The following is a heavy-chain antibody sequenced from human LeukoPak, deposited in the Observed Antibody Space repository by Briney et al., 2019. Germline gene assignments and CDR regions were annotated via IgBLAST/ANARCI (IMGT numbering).Heavy chain of an antibody. CDR2: ISYDGSNK. CDR3: AKALESSSDYGDY. Sequence: QPGGSLRLSCAASGFTFSSYGMHWVRQAPGKGLEWVAVISYDGSNKYYADSVEGRFTISRDNSKNTLYLQMNSLRAEDTAVYYCAKALESSSDYGDYWGQGTLVTVSS. V-gene: IGHV3-30*18. D-gene: IGHD4-17*01. CDR1: GFTFSSYG. J-gene: IGHJ4*02.